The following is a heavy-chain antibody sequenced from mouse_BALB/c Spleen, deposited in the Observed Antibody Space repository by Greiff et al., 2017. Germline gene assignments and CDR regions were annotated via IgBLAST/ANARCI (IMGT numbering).Heavy chain of an antibody. D-gene: IGHD1-1*02. J-gene: IGHJ4*01. CDR2: ISSGSSTI. CDR3: ARASYGGAMDY. V-gene: IGHV5-17*02. Sequence: EVHLVESGGGLVQPGGSRKLSCAASGFTFSSFGMHWVRQAPEKGLEWVAYISSGSSTIYSADTVKGRFTITRDNPKNTLFLQMTSLRSEDAAMYYCARASYGGAMDYWGQGTTVTVSS. CDR1: GFTFSSFG.